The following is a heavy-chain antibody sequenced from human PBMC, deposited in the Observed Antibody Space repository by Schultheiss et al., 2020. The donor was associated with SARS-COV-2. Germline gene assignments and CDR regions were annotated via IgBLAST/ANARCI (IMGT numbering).Heavy chain of an antibody. CDR3: ARGGDYGFWSGPRLWYFDL. CDR1: GGSISSGDYY. CDR2: IYYSGST. V-gene: IGHV4-30-4*08. D-gene: IGHD3-3*01. Sequence: SETLSLTCTVSGGSISSGDYYWTWIRQPPGKGLECIGYIYYSGSTYHNPSLESLLTISVDKSKNQFSLKLSSVTAADTAVYYCARGGDYGFWSGPRLWYFDLWGRGTLVTVSS. J-gene: IGHJ2*01.